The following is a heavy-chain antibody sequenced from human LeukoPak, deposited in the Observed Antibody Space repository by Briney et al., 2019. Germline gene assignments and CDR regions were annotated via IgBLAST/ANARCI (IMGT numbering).Heavy chain of an antibody. CDR1: GFTFSSYS. V-gene: IGHV3-48*02. J-gene: IGHJ4*02. D-gene: IGHD2-15*01. Sequence: GGSLRLSCAASGFTFSSYSMNWVRQAPGKGLEWVSYISSSSTIYYADSVKGRFTISRDNAKNSLYLQMNSLRDEDTAVYYCARPACSGSSCYPDYWGQGTLVTVSS. CDR3: ARPACSGSSCYPDY. CDR2: ISSSSTI.